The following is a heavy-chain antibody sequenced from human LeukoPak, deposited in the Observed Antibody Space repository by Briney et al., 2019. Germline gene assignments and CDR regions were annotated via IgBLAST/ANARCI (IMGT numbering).Heavy chain of an antibody. CDR2: IYWNDDK. CDR1: GFSLSTSAVG. J-gene: IGHJ4*02. Sequence: SGPTLVNPTQTLTLTCTFSGFSLSTSAVGVGWIRQPPGKALEWLALIYWNDDKRYRPSLKSRLTITKDTSKNQVVLTMTNMDPMDTATYYCAHNVARWQLQGEFFDYWGQGALVTVSS. V-gene: IGHV2-5*01. D-gene: IGHD2-15*01. CDR3: AHNVARWQLQGEFFDY.